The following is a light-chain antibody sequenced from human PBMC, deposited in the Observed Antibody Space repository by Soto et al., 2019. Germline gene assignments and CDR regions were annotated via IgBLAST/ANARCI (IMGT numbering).Light chain of an antibody. Sequence: QSVLTQPASVSGSHRQSITISCTGTSSDVGGYNYVSWYQQHPGKAPKLMIYDVSNRPSGVSNRFSGSKSGNTASLTISGLQAEDEADYYCSSYTSSSTYVFGTGTKVTVL. V-gene: IGLV2-14*01. J-gene: IGLJ1*01. CDR2: DVS. CDR1: SSDVGGYNY. CDR3: SSYTSSSTYV.